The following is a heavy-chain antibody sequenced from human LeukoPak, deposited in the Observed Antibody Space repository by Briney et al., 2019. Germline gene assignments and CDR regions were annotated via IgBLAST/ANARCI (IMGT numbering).Heavy chain of an antibody. V-gene: IGHV3-74*01. Sequence: NDRSSTVYPDSVKGRFTLSRDNAKNTVYLQMNSLRAEDTAVYYCARITRPRGGSSGVVEPWGQGTLVTVSS. CDR3: ARITRPRGGSSGVVEP. J-gene: IGHJ5*02. D-gene: IGHD3-16*01. CDR2: NDRSST.